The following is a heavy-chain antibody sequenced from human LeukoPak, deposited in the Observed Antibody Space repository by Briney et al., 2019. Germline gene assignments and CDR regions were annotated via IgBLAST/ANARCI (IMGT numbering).Heavy chain of an antibody. CDR2: IYHSGST. CDR3: ASLDWSPDWHAFDI. V-gene: IGHV4-38-2*02. Sequence: SETLSLTCTVSGYSISSGYYWGWIRQPPGKGLEWIGSIYHSGSTYYNPSLKSRVTISVDTSKNQFSLKLSSVTAADTAVYYWASLDWSPDWHAFDIWGQGTMVTVSS. D-gene: IGHD3-9*01. CDR1: GYSISSGYY. J-gene: IGHJ3*02.